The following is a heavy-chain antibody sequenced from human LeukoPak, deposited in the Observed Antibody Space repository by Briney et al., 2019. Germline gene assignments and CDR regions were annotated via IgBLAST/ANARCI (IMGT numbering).Heavy chain of an antibody. Sequence: SETLSLTCTVCGGSISSYYWSLIRQPPGKGLEWIGYIYYSGSTNYNPSLKSRVTISVDTSKNQFSLKLSSVTAADTAVYYCARHSGYSNLDNWFDPWGQGTLVTVSS. D-gene: IGHD4-11*01. CDR1: GGSISSYY. CDR2: IYYSGST. CDR3: ARHSGYSNLDNWFDP. J-gene: IGHJ5*02. V-gene: IGHV4-59*08.